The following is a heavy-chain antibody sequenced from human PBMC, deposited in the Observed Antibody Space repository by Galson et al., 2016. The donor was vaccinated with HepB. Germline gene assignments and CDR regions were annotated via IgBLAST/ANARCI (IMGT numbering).Heavy chain of an antibody. CDR1: GYTFTSYG. V-gene: IGHV1-18*01. CDR2: ISAYNGNT. D-gene: IGHD2-2*01. CDR3: SRGPSSTRTFDY. Sequence: SCKASGYTFTSYGISWARQAPGQGLEWMGWISAYNGNTNYAQKLQGRVTMTTDTSTSTAYMELRSLRSDDTAVYYCSRGPSSTRTFDYWGQGTLVTVSS. J-gene: IGHJ4*02.